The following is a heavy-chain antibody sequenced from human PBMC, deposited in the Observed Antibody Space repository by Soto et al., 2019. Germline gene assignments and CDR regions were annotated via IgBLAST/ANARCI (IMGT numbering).Heavy chain of an antibody. Sequence: GGSVRLSCAASGFAFSSYGMHWVRQAPGKGLEWVAVISYDGSNKYYADSVKGRFTISRDNSKNTLYLQMNSLRAEDTAVYYCAKELVPYCSGGSCYSPLDYWGQGTLVTVSS. V-gene: IGHV3-30*18. J-gene: IGHJ4*02. CDR2: ISYDGSNK. CDR3: AKELVPYCSGGSCYSPLDY. CDR1: GFAFSSYG. D-gene: IGHD2-15*01.